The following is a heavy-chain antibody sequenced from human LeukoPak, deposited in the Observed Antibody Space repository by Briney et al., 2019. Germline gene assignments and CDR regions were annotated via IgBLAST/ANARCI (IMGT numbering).Heavy chain of an antibody. V-gene: IGHV3-30*03. CDR1: GFTFSSYG. D-gene: IGHD3-10*01. Sequence: GGSLRLSCAASGFTFSSYGMHWVRQAPGKGLEWVAVISYDGSNKYYADSVKGRFTISRDNSKNTLYLQMNSLRAEDTAVYYCARDKITMVRGVTDNWFDPWGQGTLVTVSS. CDR2: ISYDGSNK. CDR3: ARDKITMVRGVTDNWFDP. J-gene: IGHJ5*02.